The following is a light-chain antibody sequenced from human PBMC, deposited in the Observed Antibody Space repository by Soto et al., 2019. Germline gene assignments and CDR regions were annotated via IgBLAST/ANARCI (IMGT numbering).Light chain of an antibody. CDR3: PQANICPLT. CDR2: SAS. V-gene: IGKV1-27*01. CDR1: QGITCC. J-gene: IGKJ5*01. Sequence: QLTHSPSSLSAAVGDRLTTTCRVCQGITCCLNWHRQKLGKVPKFLIYSASNLQSGVPSRFSGSGSGTDCTLTICSLQPEEFATYYRPQANICPLTFDQGTRLEFK.